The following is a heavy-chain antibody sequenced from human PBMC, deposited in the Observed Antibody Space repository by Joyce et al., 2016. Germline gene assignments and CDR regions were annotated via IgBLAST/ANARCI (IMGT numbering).Heavy chain of an antibody. Sequence: QVQLVQSGAEVKKPGASLKVSCKASGYAFNDHYMHWMRQTPGQGLEWMGRINPDSGGTIDAQKFQGRVTRTTDTSINTAYMELSSLRSDDTAVFYCARGPMPPYAFDIWGQGTLVSVSS. CDR1: GYAFNDHY. CDR3: ARGPMPPYAFDI. CDR2: INPDSGGT. J-gene: IGHJ3*02. D-gene: IGHD2-2*01. V-gene: IGHV1-2*06.